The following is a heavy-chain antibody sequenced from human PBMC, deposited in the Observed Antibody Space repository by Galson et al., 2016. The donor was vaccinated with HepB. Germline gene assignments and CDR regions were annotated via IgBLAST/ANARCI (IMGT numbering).Heavy chain of an antibody. V-gene: IGHV5-51*01. CDR1: GYTFSSYW. D-gene: IGHD2-15*01. CDR2: IWPGASDT. J-gene: IGHJ4*02. CDR3: ARQGYQSNQWSPFDN. Sequence: QSGAEVKMPGESLQISCKGSGYTFSSYWIAWVRQMPGKGLEWRGVIWPGASDTRYSPYFKGQVTISADKASNVAYLQWSSLKASDTAMYYCARQGYQSNQWSPFDNWGQGTLVAVSS.